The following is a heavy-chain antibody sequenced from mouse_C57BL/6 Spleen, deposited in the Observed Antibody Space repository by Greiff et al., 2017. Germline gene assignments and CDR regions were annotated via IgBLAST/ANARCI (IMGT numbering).Heavy chain of an antibody. J-gene: IGHJ2*01. Sequence: QVQLQQSGPELVKPGASVTISCKASGYAFSSSWMNWVKQRPGKGLEWIGRIYPGDGDTNYNGKFKGKATLTADKSSSTAYMQLSSLTSEDSAVYFCARWDYDWDFDYGGQGTTLTVSS. CDR3: ARWDYDWDFDY. CDR2: IYPGDGDT. V-gene: IGHV1-82*01. CDR1: GYAFSSSW. D-gene: IGHD2-4*01.